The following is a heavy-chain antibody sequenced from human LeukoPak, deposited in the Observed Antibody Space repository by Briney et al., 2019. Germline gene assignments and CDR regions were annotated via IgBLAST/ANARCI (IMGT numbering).Heavy chain of an antibody. V-gene: IGHV4-4*07. Sequence: SETLSLTCTVSGGSISSYYWSWIRQPAGKGLEWIGRIYTSGSTNYNPSLKSRVTMSVDTSKNQFSLKLNSVTAADTAVYYCSRGWLQQGFDYWGQGTLVTVSS. J-gene: IGHJ4*02. CDR2: IYTSGST. CDR1: GGSISSYY. D-gene: IGHD5-24*01. CDR3: SRGWLQQGFDY.